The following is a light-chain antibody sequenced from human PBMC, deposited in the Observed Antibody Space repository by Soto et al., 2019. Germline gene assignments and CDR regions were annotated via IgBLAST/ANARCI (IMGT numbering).Light chain of an antibody. J-gene: IGKJ1*01. CDR2: GAS. V-gene: IGKV3-20*01. Sequence: EIVLTQSPGTLSLSPGERATLSCRASQSVSSSYLAWYQQKPGQAPRLLIYGASSRATGIPDRFSGSGSGTEFTLTISRLQAEDFAVYYCQQYGSSPRGTFGQGTKVEIK. CDR1: QSVSSSY. CDR3: QQYGSSPRGT.